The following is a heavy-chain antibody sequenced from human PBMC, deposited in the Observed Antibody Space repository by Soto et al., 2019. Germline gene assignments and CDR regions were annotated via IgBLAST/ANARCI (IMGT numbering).Heavy chain of an antibody. D-gene: IGHD3-10*01. CDR2: IIPILGIE. CDR3: GREEYYYGSGAFFDY. Sequence: SVKVSCKASGGTFSSYTISWVRQAPGQGLEWMGRIIPILGIENYAQKFQGRVTITADKSTSTAYMELSSLRSEDTAVYYCGREEYYYGSGAFFDYWGQGTLVTVSS. CDR1: GGTFSSYT. J-gene: IGHJ4*02. V-gene: IGHV1-69*04.